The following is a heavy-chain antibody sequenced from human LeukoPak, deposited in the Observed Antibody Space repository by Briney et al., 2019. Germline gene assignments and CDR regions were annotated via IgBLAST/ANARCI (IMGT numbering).Heavy chain of an antibody. CDR1: GLTFSSYS. V-gene: IGHV3-21*01. J-gene: IGHJ3*02. CDR3: AKDYDSSGWAAFDI. D-gene: IGHD3-22*01. CDR2: ISSSSSYI. Sequence: PGGSLRLSCAASGLTFSSYSMNWVRQAPGKGLEWVSSISSSSSYIYYADSVKGRFTISRDNAKNSLYLQMNSLRAEDTAVYYCAKDYDSSGWAAFDIWGQGTMVTVSS.